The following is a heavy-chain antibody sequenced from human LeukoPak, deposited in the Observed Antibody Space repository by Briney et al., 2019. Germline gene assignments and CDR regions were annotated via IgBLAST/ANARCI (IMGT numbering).Heavy chain of an antibody. Sequence: GSLKVSCKASGYTFTSDGISWGRQAPGQGLEWRGCNSAYNGNTNYAQKLQGRVTMTTDTSTSTAYMELRSLRSDDTAVYYCARDYRPKYYYDSSGYYGWFDPWGQGTLVTVSS. V-gene: IGHV1-18*01. J-gene: IGHJ5*02. CDR1: GYTFTSDG. CDR3: ARDYRPKYYYDSSGYYGWFDP. CDR2: NSAYNGNT. D-gene: IGHD3-22*01.